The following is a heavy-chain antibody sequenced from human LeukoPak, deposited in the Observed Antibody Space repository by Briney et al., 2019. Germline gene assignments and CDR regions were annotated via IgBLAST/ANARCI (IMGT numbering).Heavy chain of an antibody. CDR2: ISGSGGNT. J-gene: IGHJ4*02. Sequence: GGSLRLSCAASGLTFSSYAMNWVRQAPGKGLEWVSAISGSGGNTYYADSVKGRFTISRDNSKNTLYLQMNSLRAEDTAVYYCARDPHYYDSSGYYYFDYWGQGTLVTVSS. D-gene: IGHD3-22*01. V-gene: IGHV3-23*01. CDR3: ARDPHYYDSSGYYYFDY. CDR1: GLTFSSYA.